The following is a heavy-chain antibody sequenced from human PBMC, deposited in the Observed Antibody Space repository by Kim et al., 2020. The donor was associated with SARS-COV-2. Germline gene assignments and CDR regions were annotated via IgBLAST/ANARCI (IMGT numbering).Heavy chain of an antibody. Sequence: SGPTLVNPTQTLTLTCTFSGFSLSTSGVGVGWIRQPPGKALEWLALIYWDDDKRYSPSLKSRLTITKDTSKNQVVLTMTNMDPVDTATYYCAHRRALIIAVAGTWYFDYWGQGTLVTVSS. CDR3: AHRRALIIAVAGTWYFDY. D-gene: IGHD6-19*01. CDR1: GFSLSTSGVG. CDR2: IYWDDDK. J-gene: IGHJ4*02. V-gene: IGHV2-5*02.